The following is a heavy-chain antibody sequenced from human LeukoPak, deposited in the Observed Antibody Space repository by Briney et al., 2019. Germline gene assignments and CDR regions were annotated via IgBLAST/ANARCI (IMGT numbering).Heavy chain of an antibody. CDR3: ASPPIRGYCSGGSCYLRGFDY. CDR1: GGSFSGYY. Sequence: PSETLSLTCAVYGGSFSGYYWSWIRQPPGKGLEWIGEINHSGSTNYNPSLKSRVTISVDTSKNQFSLKLSSVTAADTAVYYCASPPIRGYCSGGSCYLRGFDYWGQGTLVTVSS. V-gene: IGHV4-34*01. CDR2: INHSGST. D-gene: IGHD2-15*01. J-gene: IGHJ4*02.